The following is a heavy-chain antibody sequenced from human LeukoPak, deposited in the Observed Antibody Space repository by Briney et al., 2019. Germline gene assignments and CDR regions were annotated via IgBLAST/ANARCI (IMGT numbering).Heavy chain of an antibody. J-gene: IGHJ3*02. CDR2: ISAYNGNT. CDR3: ASSTQRWPPPRVSDVFDI. V-gene: IGHV1-18*01. CDR1: GYTFTSYG. D-gene: IGHD2-2*01. Sequence: ASVKVSCKASGYTFTSYGISWVRQAPGQGLEWMGWISAYNGNTNYAQKLQGRVTMTTDTSTSTAYMELRSLRSDDTAVYYCASSTQRWPPPRVSDVFDIWGKGKMVTVSS.